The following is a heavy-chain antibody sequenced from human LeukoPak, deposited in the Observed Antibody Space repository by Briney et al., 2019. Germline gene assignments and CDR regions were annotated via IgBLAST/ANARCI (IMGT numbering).Heavy chain of an antibody. CDR1: GGSISSYY. D-gene: IGHD3-3*01. Sequence: PSETLSLTCTVSGGSISSYYWSWIQQPAGKGLEWIGRIYTSGSTNYNPSLKSRVTMSVDTSKNQFSLKLSSVTAADTAVYYCASSESSYYDFWSGYLNDAFDIWGQRTMVTVSS. CDR2: IYTSGST. CDR3: ASSESSYYDFWSGYLNDAFDI. J-gene: IGHJ3*02. V-gene: IGHV4-4*07.